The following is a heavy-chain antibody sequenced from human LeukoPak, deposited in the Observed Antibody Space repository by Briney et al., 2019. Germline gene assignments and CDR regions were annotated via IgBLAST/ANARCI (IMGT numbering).Heavy chain of an antibody. CDR1: GYTFTGYY. CDR3: ARDFRRLRFLEWLSSYYYMDV. Sequence: GASVKVSCKASGYTFTGYYMHWVRQAPGQGLEWMGWINPNSGGTNYAQKFQGRVTMTREPSISTAYMELSRLRSDDPAVYYCARDFRRLRFLEWLSSYYYMDVWGKGTTVTVSS. V-gene: IGHV1-2*02. J-gene: IGHJ6*03. D-gene: IGHD3-3*01. CDR2: INPNSGGT.